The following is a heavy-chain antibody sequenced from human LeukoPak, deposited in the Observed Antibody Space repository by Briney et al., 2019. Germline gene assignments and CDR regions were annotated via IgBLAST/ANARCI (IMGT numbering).Heavy chain of an antibody. CDR1: GGSISSYY. J-gene: IGHJ5*02. D-gene: IGHD3-16*01. Sequence: SETLSLTCTVSGGSISSYYWSWIRQPPGKGLEWIGSIYDSGSTYYNPSLKSRVTISVDTSKNQFSLKLNSVTAADTAVYYCARHYGPWGQGTLVTVSS. V-gene: IGHV4-59*05. CDR2: IYDSGST. CDR3: ARHYGP.